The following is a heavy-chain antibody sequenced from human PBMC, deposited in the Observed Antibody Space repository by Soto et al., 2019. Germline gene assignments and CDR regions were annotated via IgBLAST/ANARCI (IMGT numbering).Heavy chain of an antibody. D-gene: IGHD3-16*01. CDR1: GFTFSTYS. V-gene: IGHV3-21*01. Sequence: EVQLVESGGGLVKPGGSLRLSCAASGFTFSTYSMNWVRQAPGKGLEWVSSISSSSSYIYYADSVKGRFTISRDNAKNSLFLKKNRLRAEDTACYCWGRDGGGDLKAFDIWGQGTMVTVSS. J-gene: IGHJ3*02. CDR2: ISSSSSYI. CDR3: GRDGGGDLKAFDI.